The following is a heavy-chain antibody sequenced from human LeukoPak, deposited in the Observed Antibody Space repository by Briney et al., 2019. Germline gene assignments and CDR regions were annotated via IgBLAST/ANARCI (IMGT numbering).Heavy chain of an antibody. CDR3: AKSRNFDWLFTYGMDV. Sequence: GGSLRLSCAASGLTFSNHAMSWVRQAPGKGLEWVSAISGSGGSTYYADFVKGRFTISRDNSKSTLHLQMNSLRAEDTAVYYCAKSRNFDWLFTYGMDVWGQGTTVTVSS. CDR1: GLTFSNHA. CDR2: ISGSGGST. D-gene: IGHD3-9*01. J-gene: IGHJ6*02. V-gene: IGHV3-23*01.